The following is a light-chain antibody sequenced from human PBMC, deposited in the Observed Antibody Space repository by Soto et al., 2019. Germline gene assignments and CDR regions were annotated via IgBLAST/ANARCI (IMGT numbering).Light chain of an antibody. V-gene: IGKV3-15*01. CDR1: QSVSTH. J-gene: IGKJ1*01. Sequence: EKVMTQSPATLSVSPGDRATLSCRSSQSVSTHLAWYQQKPGQAPRLLIYGASTRATGIPARFSGSGSGTEFTLTISSLESEDFAVYYCQQYDNWPPWTFGQGTKVEIK. CDR3: QQYDNWPPWT. CDR2: GAS.